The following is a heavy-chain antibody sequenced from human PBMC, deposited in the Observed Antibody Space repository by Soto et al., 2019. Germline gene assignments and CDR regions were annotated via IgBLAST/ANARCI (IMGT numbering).Heavy chain of an antibody. V-gene: IGHV4-30-4*01. D-gene: IGHD1-1*01. CDR3: ARDLWVEPELYYYGMDV. CDR2: IFYSGTT. Sequence: SETLSLTCPVSGDSISSADYYWSWIRQTPGKGLEWIGHIFYSGTTYYNPSLKSRLTISVDTSKNHFSLRLTSVTAADTAVYYGARDLWVEPELYYYGMDVWGQGTTVTVSS. CDR1: GDSISSADYY. J-gene: IGHJ6*02.